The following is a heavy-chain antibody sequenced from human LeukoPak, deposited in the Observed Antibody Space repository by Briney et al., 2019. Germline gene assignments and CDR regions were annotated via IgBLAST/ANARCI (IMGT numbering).Heavy chain of an antibody. CDR3: AGSLRYYDSSGYYYFDY. CDR1: GYSISSGYY. J-gene: IGHJ4*02. CDR2: IYHSGST. V-gene: IGHV4-38-2*01. Sequence: KTSETLSLTRAVSGYSISSGYYWGWIRQPPGKGLEWIGSIYHSGSTYYNPSLKSRVTISVDTSKNQFSLKLSSVTAADTAVYYCAGSLRYYDSSGYYYFDYWGQGTLVTVSS. D-gene: IGHD3-22*01.